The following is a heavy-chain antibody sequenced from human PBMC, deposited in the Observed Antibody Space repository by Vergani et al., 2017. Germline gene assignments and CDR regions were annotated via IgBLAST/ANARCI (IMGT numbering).Heavy chain of an antibody. V-gene: IGHV3-NL1*01. CDR2: LSASDRRT. Sequence: QAQLVESGGGVVQPGSSLRLSCAASGFTFTDYGMHWVRQAPGKGLEWVSTLSASDRRTHYADSVKGRFTISRDNSKNTLFLHMNSLRPEDTAVYYCAKVGRSEVAGTFGAFDIWGQGTMVTVSS. J-gene: IGHJ3*02. CDR1: GFTFTDYG. D-gene: IGHD6-19*01. CDR3: AKVGRSEVAGTFGAFDI.